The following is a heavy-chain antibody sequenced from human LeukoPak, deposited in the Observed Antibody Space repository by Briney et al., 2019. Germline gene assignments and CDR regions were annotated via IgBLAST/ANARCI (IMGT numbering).Heavy chain of an antibody. CDR2: IYHSGST. CDR3: ARAVREKYYYDSSGYFDY. Sequence: PSETLSLTCTVSGGSISSSSYYWGWIRQPPGKGLEWIGEIYHSGSTNYNPSLKSRVTISVDKSKNQFSLKLSSVTAADTAVYYCARAVREKYYYDSSGYFDYWGQGTLDTVSS. V-gene: IGHV4-39*07. CDR1: GGSISSSSYY. D-gene: IGHD3-22*01. J-gene: IGHJ4*02.